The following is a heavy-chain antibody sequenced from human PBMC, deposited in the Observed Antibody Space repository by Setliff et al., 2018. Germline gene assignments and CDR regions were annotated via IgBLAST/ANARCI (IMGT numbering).Heavy chain of an antibody. V-gene: IGHV3-21*04. D-gene: IGHD4-17*01. Sequence: GGSLRLSCVASRFTFSSYYMNWVRQAPGKGLEWVSSISSTSTYIYYADSVKGRFTISRDNAVNSLYLQVNSLRAEDTAVYHCARARGAYGYYFDYWGQGALVTVSS. J-gene: IGHJ4*02. CDR3: ARARGAYGYYFDY. CDR1: RFTFSSYY. CDR2: ISSTSTYI.